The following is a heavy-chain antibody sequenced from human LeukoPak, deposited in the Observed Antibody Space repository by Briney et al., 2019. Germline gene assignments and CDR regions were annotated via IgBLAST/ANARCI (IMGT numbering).Heavy chain of an antibody. CDR2: INHSGST. CDR3: ARGLLRGYYYYYMDV. J-gene: IGHJ6*03. D-gene: IGHD3-10*01. Sequence: RPSETLSLTCAVYGGSFSGYYWSWIRQPPGKGLEWIGEINHSGSTNYNPSLKSRVTISVDTSKNQFSLKLSSVTAADTGVYYCARGLLRGYYYYYMDVWGKGTTVTVSS. V-gene: IGHV4-34*01. CDR1: GGSFSGYY.